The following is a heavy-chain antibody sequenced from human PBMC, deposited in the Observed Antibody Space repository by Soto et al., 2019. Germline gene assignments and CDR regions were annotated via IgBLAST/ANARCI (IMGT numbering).Heavy chain of an antibody. CDR3: ASQDYSSSTDASFLVNGYFEH. Sequence: QMQLQESGPGLVKPSGTLSLTCGVSGGSISSSKWWTWVRQPPGKGPEWIGEIYHSGSTNYNPSLTSRVTISLDKSNNQFSLTLTSVTAAYTAVYYCASQDYSSSTDASFLVNGYFEHWGRGILVTVSS. J-gene: IGHJ2*01. CDR1: GGSISSSKW. D-gene: IGHD6-6*01. V-gene: IGHV4-4*02. CDR2: IYHSGST.